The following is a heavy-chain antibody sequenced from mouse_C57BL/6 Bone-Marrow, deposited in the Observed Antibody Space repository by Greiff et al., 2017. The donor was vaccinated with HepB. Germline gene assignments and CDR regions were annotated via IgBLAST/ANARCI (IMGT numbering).Heavy chain of an antibody. J-gene: IGHJ1*03. D-gene: IGHD1-2*01. CDR3: ARGYYGPWYFDV. Sequence: QVQLQQSGAELVKPGASVKISCKASGYAFSSYWMNWVKQRPGKGLEWIGQIYPGDGDTNYNGKFKGKATLTADKSSSTAYMQLSSLTSEDSAVYCCARGYYGPWYFDVWGTGTTVTVSS. CDR2: IYPGDGDT. CDR1: GYAFSSYW. V-gene: IGHV1-80*01.